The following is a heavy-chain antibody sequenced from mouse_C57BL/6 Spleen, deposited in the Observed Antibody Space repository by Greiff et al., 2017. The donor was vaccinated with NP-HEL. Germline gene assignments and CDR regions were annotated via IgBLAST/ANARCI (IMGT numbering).Heavy chain of an antibody. CDR3: AREEGYHSDV. Sequence: EVQLQQSGPELVKPGASVKISCKASGYTFTDYYMNWVKQSHGKSLEWIGDINPNNGGTSYNQKFKGKATLTVDKSSSTAYMELRSLTSEDSAVYYCAREEGYHSDVWGTGTTVTVSS. V-gene: IGHV1-26*01. J-gene: IGHJ1*03. CDR1: GYTFTDYY. CDR2: INPNNGGT. D-gene: IGHD2-2*01.